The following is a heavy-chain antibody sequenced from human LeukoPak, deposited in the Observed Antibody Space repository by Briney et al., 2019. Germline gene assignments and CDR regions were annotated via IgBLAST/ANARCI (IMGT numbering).Heavy chain of an antibody. V-gene: IGHV4-59*08. CDR2: IYYSGST. Sequence: SETLSLTCTVSGGSISSYYWSWIRQPPGKGLEWIGYIYYSGSTNYNPSLKSRVTISVDTSKNQFSLKLSSVTAADTAVYYCAIYYYDSSGYNAFDIWGQGTMVTVSS. CDR1: GGSISSYY. J-gene: IGHJ3*02. CDR3: AIYYYDSSGYNAFDI. D-gene: IGHD3-22*01.